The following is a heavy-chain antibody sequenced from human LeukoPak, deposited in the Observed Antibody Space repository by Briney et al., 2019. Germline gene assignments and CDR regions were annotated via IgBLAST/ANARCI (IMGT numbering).Heavy chain of an antibody. CDR3: AKDIGSGTAMVIEYYYYYGMDV. D-gene: IGHD5-18*01. V-gene: IGHV3-9*01. CDR1: GFTFDDYA. Sequence: PGGSLRLSCAASGFTFDDYARHWVRQAPGKGLEWVSGISWNSGSIGYADSVKGRFTISRDNAKNSLYLQMNSLRAEDTTLYYCAKDIGSGTAMVIEYYYYYGMDVWGQGTTVTVSS. J-gene: IGHJ6*02. CDR2: ISWNSGSI.